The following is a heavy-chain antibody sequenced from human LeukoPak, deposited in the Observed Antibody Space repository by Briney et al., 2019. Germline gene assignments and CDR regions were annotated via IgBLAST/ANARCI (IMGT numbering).Heavy chain of an antibody. CDR1: GHTFTGYY. J-gene: IGHJ5*02. CDR3: ATPSSSSWYGFDP. D-gene: IGHD6-13*01. V-gene: IGHV1-2*02. Sequence: ASVKVSCKVSGHTFTGYYIHWVRQAPGQGLEWMGWIDANSGGTNYAQKFQGRVTMTRDTSISTAYMELSRLTSADTAVYRCATPSSSSWYGFDPWGQGTLVTV. CDR2: IDANSGGT.